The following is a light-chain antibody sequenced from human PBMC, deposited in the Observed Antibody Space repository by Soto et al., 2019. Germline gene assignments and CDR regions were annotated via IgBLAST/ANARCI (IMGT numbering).Light chain of an antibody. CDR2: DAS. Sequence: DIQMTQSPSTLSSSVGDRVTITCRASQSISTGLAWYQQKPGKAPNLLIYDASTRATGIPARFSGSGSGTEFTLTISSLQSEDFAVYYCQQYNNWPLTFGGGTKVDIK. CDR3: QQYNNWPLT. CDR1: QSISTG. V-gene: IGKV1-5*01. J-gene: IGKJ4*01.